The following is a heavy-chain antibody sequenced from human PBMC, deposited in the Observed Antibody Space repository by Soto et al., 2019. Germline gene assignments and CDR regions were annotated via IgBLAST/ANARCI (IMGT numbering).Heavy chain of an antibody. CDR1: GFTVSGTY. J-gene: IGHJ4*02. CDR3: ARAMPDWPYDY. V-gene: IGHV3-53*01. D-gene: IGHD2-2*01. Sequence: EVQLVESGGGLIQPGGSLRLSCAVSGFTVSGTYMTWVRQAPGKGLQCVSVIHRGGSTYYADSVKGRFTISRDNAKNTLYLQMNSLRVEDTAIYFCARAMPDWPYDYWGQGTLVTVSS. CDR2: IHRGGST.